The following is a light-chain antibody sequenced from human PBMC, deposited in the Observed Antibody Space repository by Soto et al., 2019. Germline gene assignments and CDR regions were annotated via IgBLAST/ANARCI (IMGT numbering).Light chain of an antibody. CDR2: DAS. V-gene: IGKV3-15*01. Sequence: IVMTLSPATLSVSTGERAPLSCRASQSVSSNLAWYQPKPGQAPRLLFYDASTRATGIPARFSGSGSGTEFTLTISSLQSEDFAVYYCQHYHGWPITFGQGTRLEIK. J-gene: IGKJ5*01. CDR3: QHYHGWPIT. CDR1: QSVSSN.